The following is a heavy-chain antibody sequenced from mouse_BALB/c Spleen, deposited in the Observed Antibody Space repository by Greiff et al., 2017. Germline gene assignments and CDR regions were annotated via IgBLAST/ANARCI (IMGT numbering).Heavy chain of an antibody. Sequence: DVMLVESGGGLVKPGGSLKLSCAASGFTFSSYTMSWVRQTPEKRLEWVATISSGGSYTYYPDSVKGRFTISRDNAKNTLYLQMSSLKSEDTAMYYCTRDSTAYYFDYWGQGTTLTVSS. CDR3: TRDSTAYYFDY. CDR2: ISSGGSYT. D-gene: IGHD1-2*01. J-gene: IGHJ2*01. CDR1: GFTFSSYT. V-gene: IGHV5-6-4*01.